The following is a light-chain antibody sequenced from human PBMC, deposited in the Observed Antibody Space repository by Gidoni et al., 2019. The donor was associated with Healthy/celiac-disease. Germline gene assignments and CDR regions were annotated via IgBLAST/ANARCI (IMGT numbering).Light chain of an antibody. CDR1: QSISSW. Sequence: DIQMAQSPSTLSASVGDRVTITCRASQSISSWLAWYQQKPGKAPKLLIYKASSLESGVPSRFSGSGSGTDFTLTISSLQPEDFATYYCQQSYSTLPLTFGGGTKVEIK. CDR3: QQSYSTLPLT. J-gene: IGKJ4*01. CDR2: KAS. V-gene: IGKV1-5*03.